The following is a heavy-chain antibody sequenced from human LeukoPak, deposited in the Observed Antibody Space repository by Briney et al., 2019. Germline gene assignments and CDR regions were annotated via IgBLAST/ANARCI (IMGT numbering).Heavy chain of an antibody. Sequence: ASVKVSYKASGGTFSSYAISWVRQAPGQGLEWMGRIIPILGIANYAQKFQGRVTITADKSTSTAYMELSSLRSEDTAVYYCAREGYCSSTSCSPPEYWGQGTLVTVSS. V-gene: IGHV1-69*04. D-gene: IGHD2-2*01. J-gene: IGHJ4*02. CDR3: AREGYCSSTSCSPPEY. CDR2: IIPILGIA. CDR1: GGTFSSYA.